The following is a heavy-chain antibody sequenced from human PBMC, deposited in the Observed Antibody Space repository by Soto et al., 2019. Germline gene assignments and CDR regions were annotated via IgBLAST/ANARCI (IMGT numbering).Heavy chain of an antibody. J-gene: IGHJ5*02. CDR3: AKDPHYHQQLVPWWFDP. D-gene: IGHD6-13*01. V-gene: IGHV3-23*01. CDR1: GFTFSSYA. Sequence: PGGSLRLSCAASGFTFSSYAMSWVRQAPGKGLEWVSAISGSGGSTYYADSVKGRFTISRDNSKNTLYLQMNSLRAEDTAVYYCAKDPHYHQQLVPWWFDPWGQGTLLTVSS. CDR2: ISGSGGST.